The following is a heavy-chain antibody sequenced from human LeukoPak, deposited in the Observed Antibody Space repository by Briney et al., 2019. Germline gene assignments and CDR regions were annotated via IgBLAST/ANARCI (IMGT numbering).Heavy chain of an antibody. CDR3: ARAADTAIDY. CDR1: GGSFSGYY. D-gene: IGHD5-18*01. J-gene: IGHJ4*02. Sequence: PSETLSLTCAVYGGSFSGYYWSWIRQPPGKGLEWIGEINHSGSTNYNPSLKSRVTISVDTSKNQFSLKLSSVTAADTAVYYCARAADTAIDYWGQETLVTVSS. V-gene: IGHV4-34*01. CDR2: INHSGST.